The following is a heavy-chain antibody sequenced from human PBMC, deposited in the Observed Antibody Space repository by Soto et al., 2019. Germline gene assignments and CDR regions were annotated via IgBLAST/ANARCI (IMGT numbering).Heavy chain of an antibody. CDR2: IRSKANSYAT. Sequence: GGSLRLSCAASGFTFSGSAMHWVRQASGKGLEWVGRIRSKANSYATAYAASVKGRFTISRDDSKKTAYLQMNSPKTEDTAVYYCTSSTVTTSGWGQGTLVTVSS. V-gene: IGHV3-73*01. J-gene: IGHJ4*02. CDR1: GFTFSGSA. CDR3: TSSTVTTSG. D-gene: IGHD4-17*01.